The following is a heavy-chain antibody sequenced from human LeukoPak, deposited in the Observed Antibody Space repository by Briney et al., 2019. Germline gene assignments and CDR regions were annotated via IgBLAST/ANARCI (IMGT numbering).Heavy chain of an antibody. J-gene: IGHJ1*01. V-gene: IGHV4-61*02. CDR1: GGSISSTSYY. Sequence: PSQTLSLTCTVSGGSISSTSYYYSWIRQPAGKGLEWIGRIYTSGTTTYNPSLKSRVTISVDTSKNQFSLKLSSVTAADTAVYYCATKVVGNDEYFQHWGQGTLVTVSS. CDR3: ATKVVGNDEYFQH. D-gene: IGHD2-2*01. CDR2: IYTSGTT.